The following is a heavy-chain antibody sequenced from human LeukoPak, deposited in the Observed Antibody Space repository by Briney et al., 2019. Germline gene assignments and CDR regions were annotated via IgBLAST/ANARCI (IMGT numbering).Heavy chain of an antibody. J-gene: IGHJ4*02. CDR1: GFNFKTYT. CDR2: ITAGDGAT. V-gene: IGHV3-23*01. CDR3: ARDRSTDAISEF. Sequence: GGSLRLSCAASGFNFKTYTLTWVRQAPGKRPEWLSSITAGDGATYYADSVRGRFTISRDYSRNTVYLHLSGLRAEDTAVYYCARDRSTDAISEFWGQGTLVAVSS. D-gene: IGHD1-1*01.